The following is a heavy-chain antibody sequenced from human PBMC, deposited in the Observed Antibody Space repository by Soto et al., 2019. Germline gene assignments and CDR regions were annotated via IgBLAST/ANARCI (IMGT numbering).Heavy chain of an antibody. V-gene: IGHV4-39*01. D-gene: IGHD3-16*01. CDR3: ASLYYYYYYGMEV. J-gene: IGHJ6*04. CDR2: IYYSGST. CDR1: GGSISSSSYY. Sequence: XETLSLTCAVSGGSISSSSYYWGWVRQPPGKGLEWIGSIYYSGSTYYNPSLKSRVTISVDTSKNQFSLKLSSVTAADTAVYYCASLYYYYYYGMEVWGKGTTVTVS.